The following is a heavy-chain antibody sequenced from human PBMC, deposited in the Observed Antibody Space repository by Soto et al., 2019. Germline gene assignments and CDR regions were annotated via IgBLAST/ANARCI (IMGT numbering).Heavy chain of an antibody. CDR1: GYTFTSYS. CDR3: ARDQPQLEQLDY. CDR2: ISAYKGNT. V-gene: IGHV1-18*04. J-gene: IGHJ4*02. Sequence: ASVKVCCKASGYTFTSYSISWVREAPGQGLEWMGWISAYKGNTNYAQKLQGRVTMTTDTSTSTAYMELRSLRSDDTAVYYCARDQPQLEQLDYWGQGTLVTVSS. D-gene: IGHD1-1*01.